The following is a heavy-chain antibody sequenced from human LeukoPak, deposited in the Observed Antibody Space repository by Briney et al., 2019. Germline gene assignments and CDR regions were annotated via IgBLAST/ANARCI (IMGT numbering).Heavy chain of an antibody. CDR1: GFIFTNYF. CDR2: IYSDGRT. Sequence: PGGSLRLSCAASGFIFTNYFMSWVRQAPGKGLEWVSIIYSDGRTYYTDSVKGRFTISRDNSKNTLYLHMNSLRAEDTAVYYCARPVLGADRSLWYYFDSWGQGTLVTVSS. CDR3: ARPVLGADRSLWYYFDS. V-gene: IGHV3-53*01. D-gene: IGHD1-26*01. J-gene: IGHJ4*02.